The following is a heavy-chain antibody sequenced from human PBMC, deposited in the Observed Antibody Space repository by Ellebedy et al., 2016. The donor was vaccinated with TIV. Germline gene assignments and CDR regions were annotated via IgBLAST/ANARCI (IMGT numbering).Heavy chain of an antibody. Sequence: SVKVSXKASGGTFRSYAISWVRQAPGQGLEWMGGIIPIFGTANYAQKFQGRVTITADESTSTAYMELSSLRSEDTAMYYCAADPRYCSSTSCYYYYGMDVWGQGTTVTVSS. D-gene: IGHD2-2*01. CDR2: IIPIFGTA. V-gene: IGHV1-69*13. CDR1: GGTFRSYA. CDR3: AADPRYCSSTSCYYYYGMDV. J-gene: IGHJ6*02.